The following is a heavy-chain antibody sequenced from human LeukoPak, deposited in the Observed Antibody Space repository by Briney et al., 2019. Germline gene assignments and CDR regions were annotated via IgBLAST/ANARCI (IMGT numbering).Heavy chain of an antibody. J-gene: IGHJ5*02. V-gene: IGHV1-8*01. CDR3: ARATPPVAGRGFDP. D-gene: IGHD6-19*01. CDR1: GYTFTSYD. CDR2: MNPNSGNT. Sequence: ASVKVSCKASGYTFTSYDINWVRQATGQGLEWMGWMNPNSGNTGYAQKLQGRVTMTTDTSTSTAYMELRSLRSDDTAVYYCARATPPVAGRGFDPWGQGTLVTVSS.